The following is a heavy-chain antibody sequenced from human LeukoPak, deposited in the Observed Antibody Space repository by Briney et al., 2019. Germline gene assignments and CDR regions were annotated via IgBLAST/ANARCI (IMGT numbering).Heavy chain of an antibody. J-gene: IGHJ5*02. CDR1: RFTFSSYA. D-gene: IGHD2-2*01. V-gene: IGHV3-23*01. CDR3: AKLGGYCSSTSCRGSWFDP. CDR2: ILGSGGSA. Sequence: GGSLRLSCTASRFTFSSYAMSWVRQAPGKGLEWVSGILGSGGSASYADSVKGRFTISRDNSKNTLYLQMNSLRAEDTAVYYCAKLGGYCSSTSCRGSWFDPWGQGTLVTVSS.